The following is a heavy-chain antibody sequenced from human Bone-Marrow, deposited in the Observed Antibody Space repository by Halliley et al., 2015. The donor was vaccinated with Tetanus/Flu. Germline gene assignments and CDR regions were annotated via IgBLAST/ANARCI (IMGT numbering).Heavy chain of an antibody. CDR2: MSYDGTNK. D-gene: IGHD1-26*01. Sequence: SLRLSCAASGITLSRYDAHWVRQAPGKGLEWVAVMSYDGTNKYYGDSVKGRFIISRDNSKNTMFLEMNSLRGEDTAVYYCARGETDYYEAFDLWGQGTLVTVSS. V-gene: IGHV3-33*01. CDR3: ARGETDYYEAFDL. J-gene: IGHJ3*01. CDR1: GITLSRYD.